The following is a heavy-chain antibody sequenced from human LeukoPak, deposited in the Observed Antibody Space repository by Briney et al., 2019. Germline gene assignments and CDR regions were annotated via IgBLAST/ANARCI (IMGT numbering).Heavy chain of an antibody. V-gene: IGHV4-30-4*01. CDR2: IYYSGST. Sequence: SETLSLTCAVSGGSISSGDYYWSWIRQPPGKGLECIGYIYYSGSTYYNPSLKSRVTISVDTSKYQFSLKLSSVTAADTAVYYCARTQYYYYYYMDVWGKGTTVTVSS. J-gene: IGHJ6*03. CDR1: GGSISSGDYY. CDR3: ARTQYYYYYYMDV.